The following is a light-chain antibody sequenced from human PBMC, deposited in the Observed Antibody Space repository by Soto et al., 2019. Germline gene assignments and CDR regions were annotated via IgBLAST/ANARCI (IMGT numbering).Light chain of an antibody. V-gene: IGKV1-39*01. CDR1: QSISSY. CDR3: QQSYSTPVT. J-gene: IGKJ1*01. Sequence: DIQMTPSPSSLSASVGDRVTITCRASQSISSYLNWYQQKPGKAPKLLIYAASSLQSGVPSRFSGSGSGTDFTLTISSLQPEEFATYYCQQSYSTPVTFGQGTKVDIK. CDR2: AAS.